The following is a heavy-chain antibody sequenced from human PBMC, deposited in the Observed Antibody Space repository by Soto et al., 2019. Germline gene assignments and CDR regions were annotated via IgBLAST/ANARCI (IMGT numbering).Heavy chain of an antibody. CDR1: GGTFSSYT. V-gene: IGHV1-69*02. J-gene: IGHJ2*01. CDR3: AYARGAVAGKLHR. Sequence: QVQLVQSGAEVKKPGSSVKVSCTASGGTFSSYTISWVRQAPGQGLEWMGRIIPFLDIANYAKKFQGRVKITSDKSTSPSYMELCILIYEEKTVYTGAYARGAVAGKLHRWGRGTLVTVSS. CDR2: IIPFLDIA. D-gene: IGHD6-19*01.